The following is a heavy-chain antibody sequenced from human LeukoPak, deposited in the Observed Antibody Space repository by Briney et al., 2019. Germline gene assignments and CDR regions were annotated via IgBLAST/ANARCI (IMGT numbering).Heavy chain of an antibody. CDR2: IYYSGST. Sequence: SSETLSLTCTVSGGSISSSTYYWGWIRRPPGKGLEWIGSIYYSGSTYYNPSLKSRVTISVDTSKNQFSLKLSSVTAADTAVYYCARQAGRRYFDYWGQGTLVTVSS. J-gene: IGHJ4*02. CDR3: ARQAGRRYFDY. V-gene: IGHV4-39*01. CDR1: GGSISSSTYY.